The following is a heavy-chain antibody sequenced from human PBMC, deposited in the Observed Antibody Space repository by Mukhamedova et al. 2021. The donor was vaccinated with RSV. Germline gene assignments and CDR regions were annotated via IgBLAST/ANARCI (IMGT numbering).Heavy chain of an antibody. V-gene: IGHV3-30*02. Sequence: GWVAFIRNDGTYDYYADSVKGRFIISSDSSKKSLFLQMNSLKPEDTGVYYCAKDGLVGDCSSPLCYSLPEYWGQGTPVTVSS. CDR3: AKDGLVGDCSSPLCYSLPEY. D-gene: IGHD2-2*02. CDR2: IRNDGTYD. J-gene: IGHJ4*03.